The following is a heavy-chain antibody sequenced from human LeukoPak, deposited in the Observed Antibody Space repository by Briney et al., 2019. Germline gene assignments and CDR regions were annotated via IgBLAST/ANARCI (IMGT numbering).Heavy chain of an antibody. Sequence: GGSLRLSCAASGFTFSSYGMHWVRQAPGKGLEWVAFIRYDGSNKYYADSVKGRFTISRDNSKNTLYLQMNSLRAEDTAVYYCAKDSIAVAGTLGYWGQGTLVTVSS. D-gene: IGHD6-19*01. CDR2: IRYDGSNK. CDR3: AKDSIAVAGTLGY. J-gene: IGHJ4*02. CDR1: GFTFSSYG. V-gene: IGHV3-30*02.